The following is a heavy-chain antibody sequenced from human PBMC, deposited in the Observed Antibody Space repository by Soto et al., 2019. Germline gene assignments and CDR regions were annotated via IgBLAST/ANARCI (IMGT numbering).Heavy chain of an antibody. CDR2: IYPGDSDT. D-gene: IGHD3-10*01. CDR3: ARSYGSGSYLTNWFDP. V-gene: IGHV5-51*01. CDR1: GYSFTSYW. J-gene: IGHJ5*02. Sequence: GESLKISCKGSGYSFTSYWIGWVRHMPGKGLEWMGIIYPGDSDTRYIPSFQGQVTISADKSISTAYLQWSSLKASDTAMYYCARSYGSGSYLTNWFDPWGQGTLVTVSS.